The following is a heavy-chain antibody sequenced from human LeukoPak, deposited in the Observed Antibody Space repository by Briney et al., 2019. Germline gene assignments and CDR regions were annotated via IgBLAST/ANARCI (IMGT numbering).Heavy chain of an antibody. V-gene: IGHV3-30*04. D-gene: IGHD3-22*01. CDR1: GFTFSSYA. Sequence: GGSLRLSCAASGFTFSSYAMHWVRQAPGKGLEWVAVISYDGSNKYYADSVKGRFTISRDNSKNTLYLQMNSLRVEDTAVYYCARGGMIIVVITRYWGQGTLVTVSS. CDR2: ISYDGSNK. J-gene: IGHJ4*02. CDR3: ARGGMIIVVITRY.